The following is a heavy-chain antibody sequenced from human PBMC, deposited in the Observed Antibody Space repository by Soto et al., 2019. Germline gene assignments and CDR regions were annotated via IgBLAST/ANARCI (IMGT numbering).Heavy chain of an antibody. V-gene: IGHV4-59*01. CDR2: ISYSGST. J-gene: IGHJ4*02. Sequence: KPSETLSLTCTVSGGSISSYYWSWIRQPPGKGLEWIGYISYSGSTNYNPSLKSRVTISVDTSKNQFSLKLSSVTAADTAVYYCARARYYGGNPPDYWGQGTLVTVSS. CDR1: GGSISSYY. D-gene: IGHD4-17*01. CDR3: ARARYYGGNPPDY.